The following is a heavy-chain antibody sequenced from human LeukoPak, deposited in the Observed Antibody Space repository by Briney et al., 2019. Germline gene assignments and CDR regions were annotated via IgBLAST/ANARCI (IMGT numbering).Heavy chain of an antibody. CDR3: ASQPVGAPWYFDY. J-gene: IGHJ4*02. Sequence: TSETLSLTCTVSGASIRSGDYYWSWIRQPPGKGLEWIGYIYYSGSTNYNPSLKSRVTISVDTSKNQFSLKLSSVTAADTAVYYCASQPVGAPWYFDYWGQGTLVTVSS. CDR1: GASIRSGDYY. V-gene: IGHV4-61*08. D-gene: IGHD1-26*01. CDR2: IYYSGST.